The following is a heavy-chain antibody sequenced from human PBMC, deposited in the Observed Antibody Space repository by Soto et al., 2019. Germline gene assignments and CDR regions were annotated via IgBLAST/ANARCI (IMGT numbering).Heavy chain of an antibody. Sequence: EVLLLESGGGLVHPGGSLRLSCAGSGFSFRSYAIAWVRQAPGKELEWVSAISGDAATTSYAESVKGRFAISRDNSKSTLYLQMSSLRVEDTAVYYCARDRVRTASSCYFPWGQWTLVTVSS. D-gene: IGHD2-2*01. CDR2: ISGDAATT. J-gene: IGHJ5*02. CDR1: GFSFRSYA. CDR3: ARDRVRTASSCYFP. V-gene: IGHV3-23*01.